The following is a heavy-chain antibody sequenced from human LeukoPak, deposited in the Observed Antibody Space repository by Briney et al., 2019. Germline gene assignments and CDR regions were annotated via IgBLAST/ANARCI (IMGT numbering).Heavy chain of an antibody. CDR2: INPSDGST. V-gene: IGHV1-46*01. CDR3: AREPIVVVVAIDY. CDR1: GYTFTNYY. D-gene: IGHD2-15*01. Sequence: ASVKVSCKASGYTFTNYYIHWVRQAPGQGLEWMGIINPSDGSTGYAQRFQGRVTMTRDTSTSTVYMELSSLRSEDTAVYYCAREPIVVVVAIDYWGQGTLVTVSS. J-gene: IGHJ4*02.